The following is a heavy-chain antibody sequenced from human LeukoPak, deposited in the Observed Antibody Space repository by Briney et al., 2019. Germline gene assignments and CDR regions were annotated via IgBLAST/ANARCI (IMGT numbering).Heavy chain of an antibody. V-gene: IGHV1-18*01. J-gene: IGHJ6*02. CDR1: GYTFTSYG. D-gene: IGHD2-2*02. CDR3: ARGYCSGTSCYTGVYYYYYGMDV. CDR2: ISAYNGNT. Sequence: ASVKVSCKASGYTFTSYGVSWVRQAPGQGLGWMGLISAYNGNTNYAQKVQGRLTMTTDTSTSTAYMEVRSLRSDDTAVYYCARGYCSGTSCYTGVYYYYYGMDVWGQGTTVTVSS.